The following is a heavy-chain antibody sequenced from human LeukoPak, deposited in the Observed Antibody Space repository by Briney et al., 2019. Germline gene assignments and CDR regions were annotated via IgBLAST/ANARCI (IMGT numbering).Heavy chain of an antibody. CDR2: IYSGGST. J-gene: IGHJ4*02. Sequence: GGSLRLSCAASGFTVSSNHMSWVRQAPGKGLEWVSVIYSGGSTDYADSVKGRFTISRDNSKNPLYLQMNSLRAEDTAVYHCARGPAGYNWGQGTLVTVSS. D-gene: IGHD1-1*01. CDR1: GFTVSSNH. CDR3: ARGPAGYN. V-gene: IGHV3-53*01.